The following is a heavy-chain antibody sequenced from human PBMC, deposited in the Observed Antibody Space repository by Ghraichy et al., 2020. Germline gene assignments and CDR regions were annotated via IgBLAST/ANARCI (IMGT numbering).Heavy chain of an antibody. CDR1: GGSFSGYY. CDR3: ARGLRGKYSSSWSRSNWFDP. D-gene: IGHD6-13*01. Sequence: SETLSLTCAVYGGSFSGYYWSWIRQPPGKGLEWIGEINHSGSTNYNPSLKSRVTISVDTSKNLFSLKLSSVTAADTAVYYCARGLRGKYSSSWSRSNWFDPWGQGTLVTVSS. V-gene: IGHV4-34*01. CDR2: INHSGST. J-gene: IGHJ5*02.